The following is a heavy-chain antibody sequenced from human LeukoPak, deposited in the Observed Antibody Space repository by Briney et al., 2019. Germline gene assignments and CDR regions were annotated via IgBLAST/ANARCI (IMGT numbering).Heavy chain of an antibody. D-gene: IGHD3-10*01. CDR1: GGSISSYY. Sequence: SETLSLTCTVSGGSISSYYWSWIRQPPGKGLEWIGYIYYSGSTYYNPSLKSRVTISVDTSKNQFSLKLSSVTAADTAVYYCARHGGSGRGRSAAFDIWGQGTMVTVSS. CDR3: ARHGGSGRGRSAAFDI. J-gene: IGHJ3*02. CDR2: IYYSGST. V-gene: IGHV4-59*08.